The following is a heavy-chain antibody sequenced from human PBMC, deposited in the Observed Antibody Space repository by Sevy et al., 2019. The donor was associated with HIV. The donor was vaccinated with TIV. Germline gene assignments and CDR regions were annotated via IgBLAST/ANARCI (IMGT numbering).Heavy chain of an antibody. Sequence: ASVKVSCKGSGYTFNNYIIYWVRQAPGQSLEWMGWVNTASGDTKYSQKFQGRVIITTDTSARTVYMELNNLRSEDTAFYFCARDFCSGGSYDSAFVYWGQGTLVTVSS. V-gene: IGHV1-3*04. D-gene: IGHD2-15*01. CDR3: ARDFCSGGSYDSAFVY. CDR1: GYTFNNYI. J-gene: IGHJ4*02. CDR2: VNTASGDT.